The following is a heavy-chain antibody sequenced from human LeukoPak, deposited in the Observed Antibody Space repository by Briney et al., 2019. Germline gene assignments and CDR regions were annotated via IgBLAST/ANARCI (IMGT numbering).Heavy chain of an antibody. Sequence: QTGGSLRLSCAASGFTFSSYWMSWVRQAPGKGLEWVANIKQDGSEKYYVDSVKGRFTISRDNAKNSLYLQMNSLRAEDTAVYHCAKGPLGAPDAFDIWGQGTMVTVSS. CDR2: IKQDGSEK. J-gene: IGHJ3*02. V-gene: IGHV3-7*01. D-gene: IGHD1-26*01. CDR3: AKGPLGAPDAFDI. CDR1: GFTFSSYW.